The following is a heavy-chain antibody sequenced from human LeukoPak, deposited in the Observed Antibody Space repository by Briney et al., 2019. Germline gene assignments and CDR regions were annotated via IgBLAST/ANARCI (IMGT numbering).Heavy chain of an antibody. CDR1: GGSISNYY. D-gene: IGHD4-17*01. V-gene: IGHV4-59*01. CDR3: ARDRLDYGDYEDAFDI. CDR2: ISYIGST. J-gene: IGHJ3*02. Sequence: SETLSLTCTVSGGSISNYYWSWIRQPPGKGLEWIGYISYIGSTKYNPSLKSRVTISEDTSKKQFSLKLSSVTAADTAAYYCARDRLDYGDYEDAFDIWGQGTMVTVSS.